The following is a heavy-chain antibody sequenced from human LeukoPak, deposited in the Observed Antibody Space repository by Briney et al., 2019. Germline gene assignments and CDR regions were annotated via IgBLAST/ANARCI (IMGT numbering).Heavy chain of an antibody. D-gene: IGHD3-16*01. V-gene: IGHV3-7*01. CDR1: GFTFNSYW. CDR3: ARFISLGA. CDR2: IKKDGSGK. J-gene: IGHJ5*02. Sequence: SGGSLRLSCAASGFTFNSYWMSWVRQAPGKGLEWVANIKKDGSGKNYVDSVKGRFTISRDNAKNSLYLQMDSLRAEDTAVYYCARFISLGAWGQGTLVTVSS.